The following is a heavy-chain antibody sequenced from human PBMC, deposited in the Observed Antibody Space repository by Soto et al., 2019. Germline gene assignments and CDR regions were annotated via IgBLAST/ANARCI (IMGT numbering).Heavy chain of an antibody. V-gene: IGHV4-39*01. D-gene: IGHD1-26*01. CDR3: ATLRRNTRIVVFSHYATDF. J-gene: IGHJ6*02. Sequence: SETLSLTWAVSSGTVRVKSHYWAWISQQPGKGLGWIGAIDDSGRTYYSEYIKSRATICVDTGRKQFSQKLNSVTAPDTAVYYCATLRRNTRIVVFSHYATDFWGQGTAGT. CDR2: IDDSGRT. CDR1: SGTVRVKSHY.